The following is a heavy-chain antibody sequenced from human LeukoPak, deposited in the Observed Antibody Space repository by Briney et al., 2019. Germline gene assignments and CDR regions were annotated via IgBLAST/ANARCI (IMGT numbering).Heavy chain of an antibody. CDR3: ASGPLIDY. V-gene: IGHV3-30-3*01. Sequence: GGSLRLSCAASGFTFSSYAMHWVRQAPGKGLEWVAVISYDGSNKYYADSVKGRFTISRDNSKNTLYLQMNSLRAEDTAVYYCASGPLIDYWGQGTLVTVSS. CDR1: GFTFSSYA. CDR2: ISYDGSNK. J-gene: IGHJ4*02.